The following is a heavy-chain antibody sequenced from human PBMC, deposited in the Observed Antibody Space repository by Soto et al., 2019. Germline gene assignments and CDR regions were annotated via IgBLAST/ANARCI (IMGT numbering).Heavy chain of an antibody. CDR3: AKGGGNGYRYFDY. V-gene: IGHV3-23*01. D-gene: IGHD5-12*01. CDR2: ISYTGGST. Sequence: EVQLLESGGGLVQPGGSLRLSCAASGYTFSRYAMSWVRQAPGKGLEWVSAISYTGGSTYYADCVKGRFTISRDNAKNTLYLQMNSLRAEDTAVYYCAKGGGNGYRYFDYWGQGNLVTVSS. J-gene: IGHJ4*02. CDR1: GYTFSRYA.